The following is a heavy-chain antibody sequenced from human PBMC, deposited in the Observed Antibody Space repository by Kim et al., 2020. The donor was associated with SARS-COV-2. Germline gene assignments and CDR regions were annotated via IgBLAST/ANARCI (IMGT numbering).Heavy chain of an antibody. D-gene: IGHD4-17*01. CDR1: GYTFTSFD. Sequence: ASVKVSCKASGYTFTSFDINWVRQATAQGLEWVGWMNPNSGNTGSAQKFQGRLTMTRNTSITTAYMELSSLRSEDTAVYYCARRNTVTTRTLDYWGQGTLVTVSS. CDR2: MNPNSGNT. CDR3: ARRNTVTTRTLDY. V-gene: IGHV1-8*01. J-gene: IGHJ4*02.